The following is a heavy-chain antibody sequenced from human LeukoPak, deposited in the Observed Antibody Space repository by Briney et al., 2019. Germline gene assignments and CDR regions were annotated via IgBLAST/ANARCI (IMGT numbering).Heavy chain of an antibody. CDR1: GFAFSSYA. CDR3: AKVAAGTLIDV. J-gene: IGHJ6*02. Sequence: GSLILSCATSGFAFSSYAMSWVRQAPGQGLEWVSGISTTGADTYYADSVKGRLTVSRDNFKNTLYLQMNSLRAEDTAIYYCAKVAAGTLIDVWGQGTTVIVSS. CDR2: ISTTGADT. D-gene: IGHD1/OR15-1a*01. V-gene: IGHV3-23*01.